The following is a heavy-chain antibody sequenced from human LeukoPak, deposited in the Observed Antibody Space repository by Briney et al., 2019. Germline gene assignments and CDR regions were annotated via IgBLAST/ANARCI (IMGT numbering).Heavy chain of an antibody. CDR2: IDTSENT. J-gene: IGHJ4*02. V-gene: IGHV4-4*07. Sequence: SETLSLTCTVSGDSISSNYWSWIRQPAGKGLEWIGRIDTSENTIYNPSLKSRVTMSVDTSKNQFSLNLNSVTAADTAMYYCARVTRPGSGILDYWGQGTLVTVSS. CDR3: ARVTRPGSGILDY. CDR1: GDSISSNY. D-gene: IGHD3-10*01.